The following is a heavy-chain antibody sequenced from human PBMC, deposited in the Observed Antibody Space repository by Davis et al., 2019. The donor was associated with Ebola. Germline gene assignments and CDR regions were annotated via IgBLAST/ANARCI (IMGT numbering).Heavy chain of an antibody. CDR2: IIPILGIA. J-gene: IGHJ4*02. CDR1: GGTFSSHA. Sequence: AASVKVSCKASGGTFSSHAITWVRQAPGQGLEWMGRIIPILGIANYAQKFQGRVTITADKSTSTAYMELSSLRSEDTAVYYCAKDRYFDWLWDYWGQGTLVTVSS. V-gene: IGHV1-69*04. CDR3: AKDRYFDWLWDY. D-gene: IGHD3-9*01.